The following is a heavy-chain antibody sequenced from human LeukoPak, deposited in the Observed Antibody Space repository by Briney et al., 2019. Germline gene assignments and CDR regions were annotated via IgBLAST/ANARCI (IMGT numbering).Heavy chain of an antibody. J-gene: IGHJ4*02. CDR1: GITARSNY. CDR3: ARVKDSSGYFDN. Sequence: GGSLRLSYAATGITARSNYMSGVRQAPGKGLEWVSVIYNGGNTYYADSVKGRFTISRDNSKNTPYLQMNSLRAEDTAVYYCARVKDSSGYFDNWGQGTLVTVSS. CDR2: IYNGGNT. V-gene: IGHV3-53*01. D-gene: IGHD3-22*01.